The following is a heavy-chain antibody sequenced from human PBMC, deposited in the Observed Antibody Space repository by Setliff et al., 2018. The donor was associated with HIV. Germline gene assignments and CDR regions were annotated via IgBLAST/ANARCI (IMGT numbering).Heavy chain of an antibody. Sequence: SETLSLTCAVSGGSFNRNDWWSWVRQFPGKGLEWIGEVYYSGGANYNPSLKSRITTSVDTSKNQFSLKLSSVTAADTAVYYCARRLGATVFYYFDYWGQGTLVTV. CDR2: VYYSGGA. V-gene: IGHV4-4*02. J-gene: IGHJ4*02. D-gene: IGHD3-16*01. CDR1: GGSFNRNDW. CDR3: ARRLGATVFYYFDY.